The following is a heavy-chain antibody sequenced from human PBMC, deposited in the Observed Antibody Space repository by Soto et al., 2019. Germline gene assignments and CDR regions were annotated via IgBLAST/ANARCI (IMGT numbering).Heavy chain of an antibody. CDR1: GGSISSSSYY. J-gene: IGHJ4*02. CDR2: IYYSGST. D-gene: IGHD3-3*01. Sequence: SETLSLTCTVSGGSISSSSYYWGWIRQPPGKGLEWIGSIYYSGSTYYNPSLKSRVTISVDTSKNQFSLKLSSVTAADTAVYYCARHGGSIDYWGQGTLVTVSS. V-gene: IGHV4-39*01. CDR3: ARHGGSIDY.